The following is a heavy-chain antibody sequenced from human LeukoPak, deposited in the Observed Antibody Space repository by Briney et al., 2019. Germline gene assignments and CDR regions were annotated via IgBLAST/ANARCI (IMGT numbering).Heavy chain of an antibody. V-gene: IGHV1-2*02. Sequence: ASVKVSCKASGYTFTDYYMHWVRQAPGQGLEWMGWINPNSGGTNYAQKFQGRVTMTRDTSISTAYMELSRLGSDDTAVYYCARDVSGSFNWFDPWGQGTLVTVSS. CDR3: ARDVSGSFNWFDP. J-gene: IGHJ5*02. CDR2: INPNSGGT. D-gene: IGHD1-26*01. CDR1: GYTFTDYY.